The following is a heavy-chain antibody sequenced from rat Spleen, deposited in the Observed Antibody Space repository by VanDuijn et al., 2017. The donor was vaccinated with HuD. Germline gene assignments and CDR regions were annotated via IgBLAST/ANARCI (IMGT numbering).Heavy chain of an antibody. J-gene: IGHJ2*01. Sequence: EVQLVESGGGLVQPGRSLKLSCAASGFNFSDYGMAWVRQAPTKGLEWVATISYGDSSGHSSTYYPDTVKGRFVISKDNAKNTGYLQMNNLRSEDTAMYYCARRTYYDCWGQGVMVTVSS. CDR2: ISYGDSSGHSST. V-gene: IGHV5-29*01. CDR1: GFNFSDYG. CDR3: ARRTYYDC.